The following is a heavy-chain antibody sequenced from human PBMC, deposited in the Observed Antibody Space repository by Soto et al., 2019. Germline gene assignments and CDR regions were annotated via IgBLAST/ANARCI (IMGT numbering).Heavy chain of an antibody. CDR3: TRSPGDGGYNWFDP. CDR2: IRSKANSYAT. V-gene: IGHV3-73*01. CDR1: GFTFSGSA. Sequence: GGSLRLSCAASGFTFSGSAMHWVRQASGKGLEWVGRIRSKANSYATAYAASVKGRFTISRDDSKNTAYLQMNSLKTEDTAVYYCTRSPGDGGYNWFDPWGQGTLVTVSS. D-gene: IGHD2-21*01. J-gene: IGHJ5*02.